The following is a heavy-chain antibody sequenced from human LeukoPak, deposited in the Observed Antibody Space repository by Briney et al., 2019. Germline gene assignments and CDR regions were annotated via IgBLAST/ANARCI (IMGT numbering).Heavy chain of an antibody. J-gene: IGHJ4*02. CDR1: GYTFTGYY. CDR3: ARALSITVALYFDY. Sequence: ASVKVSCKASGYTFTGYYMHWVRQAPGQGLEWMGWINPNSGGTNYAQKFQGRVTMTRDTSISTAYMELSRLRSDDTAVYYCARALSITVALYFDYWGQGTLVTVSS. V-gene: IGHV1-2*02. D-gene: IGHD6-19*01. CDR2: INPNSGGT.